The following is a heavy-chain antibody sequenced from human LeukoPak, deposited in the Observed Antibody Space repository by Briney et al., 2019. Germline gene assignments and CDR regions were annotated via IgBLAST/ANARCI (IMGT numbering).Heavy chain of an antibody. CDR1: GYTFTGYG. V-gene: IGHV1-18*01. Sequence: GASVKVSCKASGYTFTGYGISWVRQAPGQGLEWMGWISAYNGNTNYAQKLQGRVTMTTDTSTSTAYMELRSLRSDDTAVYYCARGHYYDSSGGNFDYWGQGTLVTVSS. J-gene: IGHJ4*02. D-gene: IGHD3-22*01. CDR2: ISAYNGNT. CDR3: ARGHYYDSSGGNFDY.